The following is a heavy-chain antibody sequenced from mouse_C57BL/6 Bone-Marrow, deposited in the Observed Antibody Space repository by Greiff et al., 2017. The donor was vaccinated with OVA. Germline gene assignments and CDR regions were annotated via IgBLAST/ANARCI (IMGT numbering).Heavy chain of an antibody. CDR1: GYTFTSYW. V-gene: IGHV1-64*01. CDR3: AWGDGYDEGVGAMDY. Sequence: QVQLQQSGAELVKPGASVKLSCKASGYTFTSYWMPWVKQRPGQGLEWIGMIHPNSGSTNYNEKFKSKATLTVDKSSSTAYMQLSSLTSEDSAVYYCAWGDGYDEGVGAMDYWGQGTSVTVSS. CDR2: IHPNSGST. J-gene: IGHJ4*01. D-gene: IGHD2-2*01.